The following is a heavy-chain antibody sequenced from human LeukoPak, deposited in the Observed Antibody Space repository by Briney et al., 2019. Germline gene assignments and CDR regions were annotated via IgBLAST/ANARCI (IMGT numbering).Heavy chain of an antibody. V-gene: IGHV3-7*01. Sequence: PGGSLRLSCAASGFTFSSYSMNWVRQAPGKGLEWVANIKEDGSTKYYLDSLEGRFTISRDNAKNSVYLQMNNLRAEDTAVYYCARIGYSSSSFDYWGQGTLVTVSS. CDR3: ARIGYSSSSFDY. J-gene: IGHJ4*02. D-gene: IGHD6-6*01. CDR1: GFTFSSYS. CDR2: IKEDGSTK.